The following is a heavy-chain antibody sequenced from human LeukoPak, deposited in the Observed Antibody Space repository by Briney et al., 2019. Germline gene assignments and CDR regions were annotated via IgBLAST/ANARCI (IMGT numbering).Heavy chain of an antibody. CDR2: IYYSGST. J-gene: IGHJ4*02. V-gene: IGHV4-59*01. CDR3: ASEYSSSWYVAY. CDR1: GGSISSYY. Sequence: SETLSLTXTVSGGSISSYYWSWIRQPPGKGLEWIGYIYYSGSTNYNPSLKSRVTISVDTSKNQFSLKLSSVTAADTAVYYCASEYSSSWYVAYWGQGTLVTVSS. D-gene: IGHD6-13*01.